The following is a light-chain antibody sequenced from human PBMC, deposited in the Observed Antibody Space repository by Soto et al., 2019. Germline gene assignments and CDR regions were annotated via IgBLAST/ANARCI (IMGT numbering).Light chain of an antibody. J-gene: IGLJ1*01. CDR2: EVS. CDR3: SSYTSSRAYV. V-gene: IGLV2-14*01. CDR1: SSDVGGYNY. Sequence: QSVLTQPACVSGSPGQSITISWAGTSSDVGGYNYVSWYQQQSGKDPKHTIQEVSNRPSGVSNRFSGSKSGNTASLTIYGIQAEDEVDYYCSSYTSSRAYVFGIGTKVTVL.